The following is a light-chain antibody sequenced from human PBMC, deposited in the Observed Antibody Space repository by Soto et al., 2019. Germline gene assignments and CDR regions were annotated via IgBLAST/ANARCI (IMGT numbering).Light chain of an antibody. CDR2: DVS. V-gene: IGLV2-14*03. J-gene: IGLJ2*01. CDR1: SSDVGGYNY. CDR3: SSYTSSSTLYVV. Sequence: SALTQPASVSGSPGQSITISCTGTSSDVGGYNYVSWYQQHPGKAPKLMIYDVSYRPSGVSNRFSGSKSDNTASLTISGLQAEDEADYYCSSYTSSSTLYVVFGGGTKLTVL.